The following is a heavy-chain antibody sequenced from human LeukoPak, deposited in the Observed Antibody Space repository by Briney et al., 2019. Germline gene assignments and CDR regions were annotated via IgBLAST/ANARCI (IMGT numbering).Heavy chain of an antibody. CDR2: IYIGDSDP. D-gene: IGHD3-16*01. J-gene: IGHJ2*01. Sequence: PGESLKISCQGSGYDFSTSWIAWVRQAPGKGLEWVGSIYIGDSDPRYSPSFQRHVTMSADKSVNTASLQWNSLQGSDTGVYFCAKVKSFGYWSFDLWGRGTLVAVSS. V-gene: IGHV5-51*01. CDR3: AKVKSFGYWSFDL. CDR1: GYDFSTSW.